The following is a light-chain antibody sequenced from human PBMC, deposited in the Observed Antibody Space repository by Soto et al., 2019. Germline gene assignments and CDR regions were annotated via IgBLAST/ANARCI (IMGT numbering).Light chain of an antibody. CDR2: DAS. J-gene: IGKJ4*01. V-gene: IGKV1-5*01. Sequence: DIPMTQSPSTLSASVGDRVTITCRASQSVRSWLAWYQQKPGRAPKFLIYDASSLESGVPPRFSGSGSGTEFTLTISNLRPDDFATYYCQQYDNYPLTFGGGTKVDIK. CDR1: QSVRSW. CDR3: QQYDNYPLT.